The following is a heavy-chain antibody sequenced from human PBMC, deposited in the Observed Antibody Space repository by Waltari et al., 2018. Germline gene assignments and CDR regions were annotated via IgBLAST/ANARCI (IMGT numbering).Heavy chain of an antibody. Sequence: EVLLVESGGGLVQTGGSLSLSCAASRFTFSTYWMHWVRQAPGKGLEWVANINQDGSEEYYVDSVKGRFTISRDNAKNSLYLEMKTLRAEDTAIYYCARTGARWLQFAAFDIWGQGTMVTVSS. CDR1: RFTFSTYW. CDR3: ARTGARWLQFAAFDI. J-gene: IGHJ3*02. D-gene: IGHD5-12*01. CDR2: INQDGSEE. V-gene: IGHV3-7*01.